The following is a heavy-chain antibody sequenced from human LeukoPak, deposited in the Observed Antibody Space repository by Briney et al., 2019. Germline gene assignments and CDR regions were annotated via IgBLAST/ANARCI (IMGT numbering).Heavy chain of an antibody. CDR3: AREPPTVTALFNY. J-gene: IGHJ4*02. V-gene: IGHV3-48*03. D-gene: IGHD4-17*01. Sequence: GGSLRLSCAASGFTFSSYEMKWVRQAPGKGLEWISYISTSGSTIYYADSVKGRFTISRDNAKNSLYLQMNSLRAEDTAVYYCAREPPTVTALFNYWGQGTLVTVSS. CDR1: GFTFSSYE. CDR2: ISTSGSTI.